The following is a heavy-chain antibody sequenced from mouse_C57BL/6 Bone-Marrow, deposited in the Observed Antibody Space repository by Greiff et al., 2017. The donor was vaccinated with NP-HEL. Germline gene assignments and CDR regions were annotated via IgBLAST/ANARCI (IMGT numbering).Heavy chain of an antibody. D-gene: IGHD1-1*01. Sequence: QVQLKQSGAELVRPGASVKLSCKASGYTFTDYYINWVKQRPGQGLEFIARIYPGSGNTYYNEKFKGKATLTAEKSSSTAYMQLSSLTSEDSAVYFCAREFITTVGRYFDYWGQGTTLTVSS. V-gene: IGHV1-76*01. CDR3: AREFITTVGRYFDY. J-gene: IGHJ2*01. CDR2: IYPGSGNT. CDR1: GYTFTDYY.